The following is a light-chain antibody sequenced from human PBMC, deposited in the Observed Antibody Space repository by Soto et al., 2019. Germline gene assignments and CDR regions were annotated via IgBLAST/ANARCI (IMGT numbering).Light chain of an antibody. CDR2: GTS. CDR3: QQYLSWRP. V-gene: IGKV3-20*01. CDR1: QSVSSSY. Sequence: EIVLTQSPGTLSLSPGERATLSCRASQSVSSSYLACYQQKPGQAPTLLIYGTSNRATGIPDRFSGSGSGTDFTLTINGVDPEDFVVYYCQQYLSWRPVGQGTKVDSK. J-gene: IGKJ1*01.